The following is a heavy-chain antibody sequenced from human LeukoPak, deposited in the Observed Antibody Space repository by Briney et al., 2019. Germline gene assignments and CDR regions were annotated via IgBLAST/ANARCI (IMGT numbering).Heavy chain of an antibody. CDR1: GYTFTSYG. CDR2: ISAYNGNT. Sequence: ASVKVSCKASGYTFTSYGISWVRQAPGQGLEWMGWISAYNGNTNYAQKLQGRVTITRDTSASTAYMELSSPRSEDTAVYYCARSRYGDYDYYYYGMDVWGQGTTVTVSS. J-gene: IGHJ6*02. V-gene: IGHV1-18*01. CDR3: ARSRYGDYDYYYYGMDV. D-gene: IGHD4-17*01.